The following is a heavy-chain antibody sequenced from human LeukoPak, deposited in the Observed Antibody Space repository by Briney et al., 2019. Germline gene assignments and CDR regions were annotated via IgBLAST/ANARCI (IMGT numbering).Heavy chain of an antibody. V-gene: IGHV3-48*04. CDR3: ARDSGRGGYSYGPRDY. J-gene: IGHJ4*02. CDR2: ISSSGSTI. CDR1: GFTFSSYG. D-gene: IGHD5-18*01. Sequence: GGSLRLSCAASGFTFSSYGMHWVRQAPGKGLEWVSYISSSGSTIYYADSVKGRFTISRDNAKNSLYLQMNSLRAEDTAVYYCARDSGRGGYSYGPRDYWGQGTLVTVSS.